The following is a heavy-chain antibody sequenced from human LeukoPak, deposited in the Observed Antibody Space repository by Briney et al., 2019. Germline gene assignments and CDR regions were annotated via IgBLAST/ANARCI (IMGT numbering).Heavy chain of an antibody. CDR2: IYYSGST. J-gene: IGHJ5*02. CDR1: GGSISSGGYY. V-gene: IGHV4-31*03. Sequence: PSETLSLTCTVSGGSISSGGYYWSWIRQHPGKGLEWIGYIYYSGSTYYNPSLKSRVTISVDTSKNQFSLKLSSVTAADTAVYYCAREDTAELKFDPWGQGILVTVSS. CDR3: AREDTAELKFDP. D-gene: IGHD5-18*01.